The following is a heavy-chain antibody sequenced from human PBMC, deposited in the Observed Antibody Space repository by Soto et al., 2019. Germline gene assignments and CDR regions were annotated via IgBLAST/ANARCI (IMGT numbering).Heavy chain of an antibody. V-gene: IGHV3-33*01. Sequence: QVQLVESGGGVVQPGRSLRLSCAASGFTFSSYGMHWVRQAPGKGLEWVAVIWYDGSNKYYADSVKGRFTISRDNSKNTLYLQMNRLRAEDTAAYYCASDPQDIVVVVAATGDAFDIWGQGTMVTVSS. CDR2: IWYDGSNK. J-gene: IGHJ3*02. D-gene: IGHD2-15*01. CDR3: ASDPQDIVVVVAATGDAFDI. CDR1: GFTFSSYG.